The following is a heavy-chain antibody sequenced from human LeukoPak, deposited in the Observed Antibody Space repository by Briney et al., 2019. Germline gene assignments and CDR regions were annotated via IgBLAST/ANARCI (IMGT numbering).Heavy chain of an antibody. J-gene: IGHJ4*02. CDR1: GFTFSDYY. D-gene: IGHD2-15*01. Sequence: GGSLRLSCAASGFTFSDYYMSWIRQAPGKGLEWVSYISSSGSTIYYADSVKGRFTISKDNAKNSLYLQMNSLRAEDTAIYYCARDSDVHCSGGSCTNFDSWGQGSLATVSS. CDR2: ISSSGSTI. V-gene: IGHV3-11*04. CDR3: ARDSDVHCSGGSCTNFDS.